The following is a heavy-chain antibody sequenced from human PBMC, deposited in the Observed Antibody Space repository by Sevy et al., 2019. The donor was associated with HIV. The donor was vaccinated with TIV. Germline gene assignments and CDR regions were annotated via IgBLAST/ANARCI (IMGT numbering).Heavy chain of an antibody. CDR3: ASGTIFGVVYYRYGMDV. CDR2: IYYSGST. CDR1: GGSISSSSYY. D-gene: IGHD3-3*01. J-gene: IGHJ6*02. V-gene: IGHV4-39*01. Sequence: SDTLSLTCTVSGGSISSSSYYWGWIRQPPGKGLEWIGSIYYSGSTYYNPSLKSRVTISVDTSKNQFSLKLSSVTAADTAVYYCASGTIFGVVYYRYGMDVWGQGTTVTVSS.